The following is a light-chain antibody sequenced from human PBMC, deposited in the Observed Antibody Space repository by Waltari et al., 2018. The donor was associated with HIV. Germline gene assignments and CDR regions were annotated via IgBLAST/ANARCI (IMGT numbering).Light chain of an antibody. CDR3: QQYNNWPPFT. CDR2: RAS. J-gene: IGKJ2*01. Sequence: EIVMTQSPVTLSVSPGDRVTLSCRASQSVNSNLAWYQQKPGQAPRLLIYRASTRATGIPARFSGSGYGTEFTLTISSLQSEDFAVYYCQQYNNWPPFTFGRGTKLEIK. CDR1: QSVNSN. V-gene: IGKV3-15*01.